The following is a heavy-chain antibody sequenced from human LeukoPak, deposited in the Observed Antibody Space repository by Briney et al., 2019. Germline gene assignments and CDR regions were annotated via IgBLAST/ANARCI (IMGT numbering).Heavy chain of an antibody. CDR3: ARRLGATQPYFDF. D-gene: IGHD1-26*01. CDR1: GYSFTTYW. V-gene: IGHV5-51*01. Sequence: GESLKIYCKGSGYSFTTYWIGWVRQMPGKGLEWMGIIYPGDSNPRYSPSFQGQVTISADKSINTAYLQWSSLKASDTAMYYCARRLGATQPYFDFWGQGALVTVSS. J-gene: IGHJ4*02. CDR2: IYPGDSNP.